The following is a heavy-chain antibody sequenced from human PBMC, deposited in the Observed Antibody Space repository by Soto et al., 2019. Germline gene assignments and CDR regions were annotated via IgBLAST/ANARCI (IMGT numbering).Heavy chain of an antibody. CDR3: TSYGVCSSTSCYRTDY. V-gene: IGHV3-73*01. Sequence: GGSLRLSCAASGFTFSGSAMHWVRQASGKGLEWVGRIRSKANSYATAYAASVKGRFTISRDDSKNTAYLQMNSLKTEDTAVYYCTSYGVCSSTSCYRTDYWGQGXLVTVYS. D-gene: IGHD2-2*01. CDR2: IRSKANSYAT. J-gene: IGHJ4*02. CDR1: GFTFSGSA.